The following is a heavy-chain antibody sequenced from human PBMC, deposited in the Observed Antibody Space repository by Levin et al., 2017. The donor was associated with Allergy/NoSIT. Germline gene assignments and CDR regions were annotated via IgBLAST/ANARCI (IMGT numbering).Heavy chain of an antibody. Sequence: GSLRLSCAVYGGSFSGYYWSWIRQPPGKGLEWIGEINHSGSTNYNPSLKSRVTISVDTSKNQFSLKLSSVTAADTAVYYCARGRYYDFWSGYYPPYYYYGMDVWGQGTTVTVSS. CDR1: GGSFSGYY. CDR2: INHSGST. D-gene: IGHD3-3*01. CDR3: ARGRYYDFWSGYYPPYYYYGMDV. J-gene: IGHJ6*02. V-gene: IGHV4-34*01.